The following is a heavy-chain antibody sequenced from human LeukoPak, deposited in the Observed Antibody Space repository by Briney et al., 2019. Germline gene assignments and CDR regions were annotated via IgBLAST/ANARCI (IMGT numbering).Heavy chain of an antibody. J-gene: IGHJ6*03. V-gene: IGHV3-48*03. CDR2: ISSSGSTI. Sequence: GGSLRLSCAASGFTFSSYEMNWVRQAPGKGLEWVSYISSSGSTIYYADSVKGRFTISRDNAKNTLYLQMNSLRAEDTAVYYCARDHRGSGSRYYYYYMDVWGKGTTVTISS. CDR1: GFTFSSYE. CDR3: ARDHRGSGSRYYYYYMDV. D-gene: IGHD3-10*01.